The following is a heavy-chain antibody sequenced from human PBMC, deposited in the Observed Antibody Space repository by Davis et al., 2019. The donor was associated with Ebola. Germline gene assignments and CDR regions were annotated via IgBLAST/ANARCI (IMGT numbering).Heavy chain of an antibody. CDR1: SGSFSGYF. CDR3: ARSGIAAAGIWVFRNNWFDP. D-gene: IGHD6-13*01. V-gene: IGHV4-34*01. Sequence: SETLSLTCVVSSGSFSGYFWSWIRQPPGKGLEWIGEIHHSGKTNYNPSLKSRVSIIVDASKNQFSLKLSSVTAADTAVYYCARSGIAAAGIWVFRNNWFDPWGQGTLVTVSS. CDR2: IHHSGKT. J-gene: IGHJ5*02.